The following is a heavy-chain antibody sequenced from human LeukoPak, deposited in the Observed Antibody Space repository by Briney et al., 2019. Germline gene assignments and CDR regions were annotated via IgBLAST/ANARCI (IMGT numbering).Heavy chain of an antibody. J-gene: IGHJ4*02. CDR2: INQDESER. Sequence: GGSLRLSCAASGFTFSSYWMSWVRQAPGKGLEWLANINQDESERYYVDSVKGRFTISRDNAKNSLYLQMNSLRAEDTAVYYCARDRGRTWADYWGQRTLVTVSS. D-gene: IGHD3-16*01. V-gene: IGHV3-7*01. CDR1: GFTFSSYW. CDR3: ARDRGRTWADY.